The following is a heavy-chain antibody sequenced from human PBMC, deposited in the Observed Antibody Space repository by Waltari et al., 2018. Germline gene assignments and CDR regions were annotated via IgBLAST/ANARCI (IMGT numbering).Heavy chain of an antibody. J-gene: IGHJ3*02. CDR3: ARVARDAFDI. CDR1: GFTFSGYW. V-gene: IGHV3-7*01. Sequence: EVQLVESGGGLVQPGGSLRLSCAASGFTFSGYWMSWVRQAPGKGLEWVANIKQDGSEKYYVDSVKGRFTISRDNAKNSLYLQMNSLRAEDTAVYYCARVARDAFDIWGQGTMVTVSS. CDR2: IKQDGSEK.